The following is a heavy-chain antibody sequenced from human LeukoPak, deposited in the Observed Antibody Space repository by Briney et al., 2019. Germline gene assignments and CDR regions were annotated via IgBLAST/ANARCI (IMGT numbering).Heavy chain of an antibody. J-gene: IGHJ6*02. D-gene: IGHD5-24*01. CDR1: GFTFSSYG. V-gene: IGHV3-30*02. CDR3: ARSTYRDGYNNYYYYAMDV. CDR2: IRYDGSHK. Sequence: GGSLRLSCAASGFTFSSYGMHWVRQAPGKGLEWVAFIRYDGSHKYYADSVKGRFTISRDNSKNTLYLQMNSLRSEDTAVYHCARSTYRDGYNNYYYYAMDVWGQGTTVTVSS.